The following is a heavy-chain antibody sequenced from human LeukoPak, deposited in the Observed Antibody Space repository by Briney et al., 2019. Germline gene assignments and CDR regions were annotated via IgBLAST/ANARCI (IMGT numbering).Heavy chain of an antibody. V-gene: IGHV3-15*01. CDR1: GLSFVHAW. D-gene: IGHD3-16*01. CDR2: IKSNIDGGAS. Sequence: PGGSLTLSCTTSGLSFVHAWMTWVRQAPGKRLEWVGRIKSNIDGGASDYPAPVKGRFTILRDDSRNTVYLQMNTLQIDDTGIYYCSSDPLTWGGAEYWGQGALVTVSS. J-gene: IGHJ4*02. CDR3: SSDPLTWGGAEY.